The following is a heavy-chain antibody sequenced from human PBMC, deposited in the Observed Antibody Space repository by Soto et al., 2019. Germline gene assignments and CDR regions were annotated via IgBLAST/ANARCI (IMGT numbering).Heavy chain of an antibody. CDR1: GYTFSNFG. D-gene: IGHD2-15*01. CDR3: ARCYCSVGSCYTCWHFDL. J-gene: IGHJ2*01. V-gene: IGHV1-18*01. Sequence: QVQLVQSVAEVKKPGASVKVSCKASGYTFSNFGLSWVRQAPGQGLEWMGWIGPYNGNTDHAQKFQDRVTMTTDTSTNTAYMELRGLTSDDTAVYYCARCYCSVGSCYTCWHFDLWGRGTLVTVSS. CDR2: IGPYNGNT.